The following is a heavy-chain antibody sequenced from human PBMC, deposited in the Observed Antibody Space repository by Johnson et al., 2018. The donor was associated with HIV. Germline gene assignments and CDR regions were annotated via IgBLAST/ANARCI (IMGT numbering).Heavy chain of an antibody. CDR1: GFTFDDYG. D-gene: IGHD6-19*01. Sequence: VQLVESGGGVVRPGGSLRLSCAASGFTFDDYGMSWVRQAPGKGLEWVSGINSDGSDTRYADSVKGRFTIPRDNAKTTLYLQMNSLRAEDTAVYYCARDRLYSRGWYGTDAFDIWGQGTMVTVSS. CDR3: ARDRLYSRGWYGTDAFDI. CDR2: INSDGSDT. V-gene: IGHV3-20*04. J-gene: IGHJ3*02.